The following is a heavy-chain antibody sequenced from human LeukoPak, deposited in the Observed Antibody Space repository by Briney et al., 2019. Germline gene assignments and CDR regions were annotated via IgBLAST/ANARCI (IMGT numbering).Heavy chain of an antibody. D-gene: IGHD3-16*01. CDR3: ARHYGP. CDR2: IYYTGNT. Sequence: SETLSLTCTVSGASVSSGSSHWGWIRQPPGRGLEWVGYIYYTGNTNYNPSLENRVTISVDTSKNQFSLRLSSVTAADTALYYCARHYGPWGQGTLVTVSS. CDR1: GASVSSGSSH. J-gene: IGHJ4*02. V-gene: IGHV4-61*01.